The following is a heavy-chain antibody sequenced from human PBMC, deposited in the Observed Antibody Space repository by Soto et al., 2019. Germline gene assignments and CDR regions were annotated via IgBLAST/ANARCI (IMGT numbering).Heavy chain of an antibody. J-gene: IGHJ6*02. Sequence: SETLSLTCTVWGACVSGPTHYWNCIRQSPGKGLEWIGFVYYSGITNYSPSLKSRVTISLDTSKDQFSLRLTYVTAADTAVYYCARTRDNNIKYYYALDVWGQGTTVTVSS. V-gene: IGHV4-61*01. CDR3: ARTRDNNIKYYYALDV. D-gene: IGHD1-20*01. CDR1: GACVSGPTHY. CDR2: VYYSGIT.